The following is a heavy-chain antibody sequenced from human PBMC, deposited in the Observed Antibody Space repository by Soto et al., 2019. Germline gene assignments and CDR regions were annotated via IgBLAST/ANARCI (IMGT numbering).Heavy chain of an antibody. V-gene: IGHV3-74*01. CDR3: AVAVAGPTASGY. Sequence: EVQLVESGGGLVQPGGSLRLSCAASGFTFSSYWMHWVRQAPGKGLVWVSRINSDGSSTSYADSVKGRFTISRDNAKNTRYLQMNSLRAEDTAVYYGAVAVAGPTASGYWGQGTLVTVSS. J-gene: IGHJ4*02. CDR1: GFTFSSYW. D-gene: IGHD6-19*01. CDR2: INSDGSST.